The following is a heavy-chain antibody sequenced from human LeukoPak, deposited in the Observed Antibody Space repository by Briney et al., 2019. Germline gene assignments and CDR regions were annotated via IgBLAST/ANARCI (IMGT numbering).Heavy chain of an antibody. V-gene: IGHV3-21*01. CDR1: GFTFSSYS. Sequence: GGSLRLSCAASGFTFSSYSMNLVRQAPGKGLEWVSSISSSSSYIYYADSVKGRFTISRDNANNSLYLQMNRLRAEATAVYYCARFEGPPYCSSTSCYTQPYYYYGMDVWGQGTTVTVSS. CDR2: ISSSSSYI. J-gene: IGHJ6*02. CDR3: ARFEGPPYCSSTSCYTQPYYYYGMDV. D-gene: IGHD2-2*02.